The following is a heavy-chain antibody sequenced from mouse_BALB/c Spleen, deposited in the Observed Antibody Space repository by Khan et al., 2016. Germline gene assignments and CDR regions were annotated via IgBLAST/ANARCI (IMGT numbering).Heavy chain of an antibody. CDR1: GYSITSGYG. J-gene: IGHJ2*01. CDR2: ISYSGGT. V-gene: IGHV3-1*02. D-gene: IGHD1-2*01. Sequence: EVQLQESGPGLVKPSQSLSLTCTVTGYSITSGYGWYWIRQFPENQLECVFNISYSGGTNYNPTLKSRITITRDTSKNPFFLQLNSLTSEDTATSDRARTARVKYWGQGTTLTVSS. CDR3: ARTARVKY.